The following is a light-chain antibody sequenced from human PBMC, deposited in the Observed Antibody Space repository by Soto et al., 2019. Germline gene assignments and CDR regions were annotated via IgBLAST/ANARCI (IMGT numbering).Light chain of an antibody. CDR2: GAS. CDR1: QSISSGF. CDR3: QRYGSSPPLT. V-gene: IGKV3-20*01. J-gene: IGKJ4*01. Sequence: EFVLTQSPGTLSLSPGERATLSCRASQSISSGFLAWYQHKPGQAPRLLIYGASFRGTGSPDRFSGGGSGTDFTLTISRLEPEDFAVYYCQRYGSSPPLTFGGGTKVEI.